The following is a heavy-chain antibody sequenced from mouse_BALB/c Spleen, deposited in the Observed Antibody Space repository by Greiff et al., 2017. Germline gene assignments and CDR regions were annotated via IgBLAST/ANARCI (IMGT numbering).Heavy chain of an antibody. J-gene: IGHJ4*01. Sequence: EVKVVESGAELVKPGASVKLSCTASGFNIKDTYMHWVKQRPEQGLEWIGRIDPANGNTKYDPKFQGKATITADTSSNTAYLQLSSLTSEDTAVYYCARGVYYAMDYWGQGTSVTVSS. CDR3: ARGVYYAMDY. CDR2: IDPANGNT. CDR1: GFNIKDTY. V-gene: IGHV14-3*02.